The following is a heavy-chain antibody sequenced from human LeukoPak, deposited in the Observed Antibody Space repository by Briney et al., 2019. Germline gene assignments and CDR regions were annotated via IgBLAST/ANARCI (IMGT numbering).Heavy chain of an antibody. J-gene: IGHJ5*02. CDR3: AKWELGGWFDP. D-gene: IGHD1-26*01. V-gene: IGHV3-30*19. Sequence: GGSLRLSCAASGFTFSSYGMHWVRQAPGKGLEWVAVISYDGSNKYYADSVKGRFTISRDNSKNTLYLQMNSLRAEDTAVYYCAKWELGGWFDPWGQGTLVTVSS. CDR2: ISYDGSNK. CDR1: GFTFSSYG.